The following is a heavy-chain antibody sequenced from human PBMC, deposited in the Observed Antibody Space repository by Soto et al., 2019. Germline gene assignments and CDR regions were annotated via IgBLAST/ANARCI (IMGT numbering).Heavy chain of an antibody. Sequence: QVQLQESGPGLVKPSQTLSLTCTVSGGSISSGGYYWSWIRQHPGKGLEWIGYIYYSGSTYYNPSLKSRVTISVDTSKNQFSLKLSSVTAADTAVYYCAGKNGLKRFSLYYYDSSGWGDAFDIWGQGTMVTVSS. V-gene: IGHV4-31*03. D-gene: IGHD3-22*01. CDR2: IYYSGST. CDR3: AGKNGLKRFSLYYYDSSGWGDAFDI. J-gene: IGHJ3*02. CDR1: GGSISSGGYY.